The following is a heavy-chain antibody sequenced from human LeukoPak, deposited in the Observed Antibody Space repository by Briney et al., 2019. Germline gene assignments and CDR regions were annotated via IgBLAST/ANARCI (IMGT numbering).Heavy chain of an antibody. J-gene: IGHJ4*02. CDR2: ISAYNGNT. V-gene: IGHV1-18*04. CDR1: GYTFTGYY. D-gene: IGHD4-17*01. Sequence: ASVKVSCKASGYTFTGYYMHWVRQAPGQGLEWMGWISAYNGNTNYAQKLQGRVTMTTDTSTSTAYMELRSLRSDDTAVYYCARDRNGDYVFDYWGQGTLVTVSS. CDR3: ARDRNGDYVFDY.